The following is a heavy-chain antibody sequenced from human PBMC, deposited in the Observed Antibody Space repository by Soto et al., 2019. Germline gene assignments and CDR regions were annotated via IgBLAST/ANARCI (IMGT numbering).Heavy chain of an antibody. V-gene: IGHV3-48*03. CDR3: VRVWSTFGGNILTTETPYFDS. CDR1: GFTLSNYE. J-gene: IGHJ4*02. CDR2: ISNSGRTI. D-gene: IGHD3-16*01. Sequence: PGGSLRLSCAASGFTLSNYEMNWVRQAPGKGLEWVSYISNSGRTIYYADSVKGRFTISRDNAQNSVFLQMDSLRAEDTALYYCVRVWSTFGGNILTTETPYFDSWGQGTLVTVSS.